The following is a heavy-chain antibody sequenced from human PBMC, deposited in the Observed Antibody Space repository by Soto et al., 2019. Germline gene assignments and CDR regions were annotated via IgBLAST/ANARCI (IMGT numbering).Heavy chain of an antibody. V-gene: IGHV4-39*01. D-gene: IGHD3-10*01. Sequence: TSETLSLTCTVSGGSITSSNYYWGWIRQPPGKGLEWIGGISYSGSTYYNPSLKSRVTISVDTSKSQFSLKLNSVTAADTAVYYCARPASHRYGSGSYRPPVGSPMDVWGKGTTVTVSS. J-gene: IGHJ6*03. CDR2: ISYSGST. CDR3: ARPASHRYGSGSYRPPVGSPMDV. CDR1: GGSITSSNYY.